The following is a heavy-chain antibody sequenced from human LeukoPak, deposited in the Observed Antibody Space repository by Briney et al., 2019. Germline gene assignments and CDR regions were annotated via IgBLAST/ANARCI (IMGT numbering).Heavy chain of an antibody. V-gene: IGHV3-9*01. CDR3: AIGLTVTTNYFDY. CDR1: GFTFHDYA. D-gene: IGHD4-17*01. CDR2: ISWNSATT. Sequence: GRSLRLSCAASGFTFHDYAMHWVRQAPGKGLEWVSGISWNSATTGYADFVEGRFTISRDNAKNSLFLQMNSLRPEDTALYYCAIGLTVTTNYFDYWGQGTLVTVSS. J-gene: IGHJ4*02.